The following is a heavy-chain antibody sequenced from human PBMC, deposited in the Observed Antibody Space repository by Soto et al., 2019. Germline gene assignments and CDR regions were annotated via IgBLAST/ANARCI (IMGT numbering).Heavy chain of an antibody. V-gene: IGHV3-23*01. Sequence: QPGGSLRLSCAASGFTFSSYAMSWVRQAPGKGLEWVSAISGSGGSTYYADSVKGRFTISRDNSKNTLYLQMNSLRAEDTAVYYCAKVWRYYYDSSGYIDYWGQGTLVTVSS. J-gene: IGHJ4*02. CDR2: ISGSGGST. CDR1: GFTFSSYA. CDR3: AKVWRYYYDSSGYIDY. D-gene: IGHD3-22*01.